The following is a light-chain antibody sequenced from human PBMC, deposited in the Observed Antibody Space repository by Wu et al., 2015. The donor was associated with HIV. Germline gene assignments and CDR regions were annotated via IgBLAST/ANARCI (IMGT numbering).Light chain of an antibody. V-gene: IGKV3-11*01. Sequence: EIVLTQSPATLSLSPGGRATLSCRASQNLNNNLAWYQQKPGQAPRLLIYDAFNRDTGIPARFSGSGSGTDFTLIISNLEPEDFAVYYCQQRRSWPLTFGQGTRLEIK. CDR1: QNLNNN. CDR3: QQRRSWPLT. CDR2: DAF. J-gene: IGKJ5*01.